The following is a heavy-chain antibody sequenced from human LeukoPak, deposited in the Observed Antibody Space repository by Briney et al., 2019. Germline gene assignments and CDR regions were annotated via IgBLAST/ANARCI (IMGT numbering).Heavy chain of an antibody. CDR2: ISYDGSNK. V-gene: IGHV3-30*03. Sequence: GGSLRLSCAASGFTFSSYGMHWVRQAPGKGLEWVAVISYDGSNKYYADSVKGRFTISRDNSKNTLYLQMNSLRAEDTAVCYCARAYGDYESYAFDIWGQGTMVTVSS. J-gene: IGHJ3*02. D-gene: IGHD4-17*01. CDR3: ARAYGDYESYAFDI. CDR1: GFTFSSYG.